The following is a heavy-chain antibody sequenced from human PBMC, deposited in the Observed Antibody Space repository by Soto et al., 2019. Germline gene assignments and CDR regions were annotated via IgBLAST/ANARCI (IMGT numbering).Heavy chain of an antibody. CDR3: ARDGSDSGWFFFDP. CDR1: GGAISGYY. V-gene: IGHV4-59*01. D-gene: IGHD6-19*01. CDR2: VSFGGIT. Sequence: SETLSLTCSLSGGAISGYYWSWIRQPPGKGLEWIGYVSFGGITDYHPSLKSRVTMSIDTSKNQFSLKMISVTAADTAVYYCARDGSDSGWFFFDPWGQGALVTVSS. J-gene: IGHJ5*02.